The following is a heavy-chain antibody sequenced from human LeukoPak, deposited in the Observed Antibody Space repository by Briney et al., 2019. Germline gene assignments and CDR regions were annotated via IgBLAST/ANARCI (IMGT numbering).Heavy chain of an antibody. CDR2: INQDGSEK. J-gene: IGHJ4*02. V-gene: IGHV3-7*01. CDR3: ARHRGYSYGYRDY. Sequence: PGGSLRLSCAASGFTFSSYWMSWVRQAPGKGLEWVANINQDGSEKYYVDSVKGGFTMSRDNSKNLLYLQMNSLRAEDTAVYYCARHRGYSYGYRDYWGQGTLVTVSS. D-gene: IGHD5-18*01. CDR1: GFTFSSYW.